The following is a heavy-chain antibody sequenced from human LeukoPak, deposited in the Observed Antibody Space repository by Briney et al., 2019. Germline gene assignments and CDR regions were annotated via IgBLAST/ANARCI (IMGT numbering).Heavy chain of an antibody. CDR3: ARSKNNYFDY. V-gene: IGHV4-34*01. CDR1: GGSFSGYY. CDR2: INHSGST. Sequence: KSSETLSLTCAVYGGSFSGYYWSWIRQPPGKGLEWIGEINHSGSTNYNPSLKSRVTISVDTSKNQFSLKLSSVTAADTAVYYCARSKNNYFDYWGQGTLITVSS. J-gene: IGHJ4*02.